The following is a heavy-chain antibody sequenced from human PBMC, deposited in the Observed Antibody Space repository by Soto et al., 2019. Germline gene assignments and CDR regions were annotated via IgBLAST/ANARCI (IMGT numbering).Heavy chain of an antibody. D-gene: IGHD2-2*01. J-gene: IGHJ4*02. CDR2: IIPIFGTA. CDR1: GGTFSSYA. CDR3: ARDRGAPYYQLLW. V-gene: IGHV1-69*01. Sequence: QVQLVQSGAEVKKPGSSVKVSCKASGGTFSSYAISWVRQAPGQGLEWMGGIIPIFGTANYAQKVQGRDPITADESTSTAYMERSSLRSEDTAVYYCARDRGAPYYQLLWWGQGTLVTVSS.